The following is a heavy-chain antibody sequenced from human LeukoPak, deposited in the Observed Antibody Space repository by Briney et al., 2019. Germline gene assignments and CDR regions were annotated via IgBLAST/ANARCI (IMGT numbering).Heavy chain of an antibody. J-gene: IGHJ4*02. CDR1: GYTFTGYY. Sequence: ASVKDSCKASGYTFTGYYMHWVRQAPGQGLEWMGWINPNSGGTNYAQKFQGRVTMTRDTSISTAYMELSRLRSDDTAVYYCARDYYGGHNLYNFDFWGQGTRVIVSS. V-gene: IGHV1-2*02. D-gene: IGHD3-10*01. CDR3: ARDYYGGHNLYNFDF. CDR2: INPNSGGT.